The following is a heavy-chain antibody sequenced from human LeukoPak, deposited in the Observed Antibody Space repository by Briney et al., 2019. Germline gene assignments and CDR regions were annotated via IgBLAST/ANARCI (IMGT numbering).Heavy chain of an antibody. Sequence: GGSLRLSCAASGFTVSSNYMSWVRQAPGKGLEWVSVIYSGGSTYYADSVKGRFTISRDNSKNTLYLQMNSLRAEDTAVYYCARDIGAVAGREFDYYYGMDVWGQGTTVTVSS. CDR3: ARDIGAVAGREFDYYYGMDV. J-gene: IGHJ6*02. CDR2: IYSGGST. V-gene: IGHV3-66*01. D-gene: IGHD6-19*01. CDR1: GFTVSSNY.